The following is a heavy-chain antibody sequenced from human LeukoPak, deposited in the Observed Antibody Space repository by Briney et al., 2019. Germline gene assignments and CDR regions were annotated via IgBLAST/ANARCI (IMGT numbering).Heavy chain of an antibody. D-gene: IGHD3-22*01. Sequence: SETLSLTCTVSGDSINSYHWSRLRQPAGKGLEWIGRIHMSGSTNYNPSLRSRVAISMDNSKNQFSLKLKSVTAADTAVYYCARDDSSRDDSGGYHYWGQGTLVTISS. V-gene: IGHV4-4*07. J-gene: IGHJ4*02. CDR1: GDSINSYH. CDR3: ARDDSSRDDSGGYHY. CDR2: IHMSGST.